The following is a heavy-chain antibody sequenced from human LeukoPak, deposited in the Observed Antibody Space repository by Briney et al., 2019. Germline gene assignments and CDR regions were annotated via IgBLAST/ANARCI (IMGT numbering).Heavy chain of an antibody. CDR1: GFTFSSYS. V-gene: IGHV3-48*01. D-gene: IGHD2-2*01. Sequence: GGSLRLSCAASGFTFSSYSMNWVRQAPGKGLEWVSYISSSSSTIYYADSVKGRFTISRDNAKNSLYLQMNSLRAEDTAVYYCARSCTLRARKFYYYYYGMDVWGQGTTVTVSS. CDR3: ARSCTLRARKFYYYYYGMDV. J-gene: IGHJ6*02. CDR2: ISSSSSTI.